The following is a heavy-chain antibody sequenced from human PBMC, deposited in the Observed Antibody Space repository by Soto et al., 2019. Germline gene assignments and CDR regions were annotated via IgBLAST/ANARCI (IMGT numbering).Heavy chain of an antibody. D-gene: IGHD3-22*01. CDR2: TYPDDNT. CDR1: GLSVVGSY. Sequence: GGSLRLSCAASGLSVVGSYMNWFRQSPQKGLEWISVTYPDDNTYYAESVRGRFTLSKDSSRNTVPLQMNSLRAEDTAVYYCARLPGAFYYDTSDYDFHDYWGQGTMVTVSS. CDR3: ARLPGAFYYDTSDYDFHDY. J-gene: IGHJ4*02. V-gene: IGHV3-53*01.